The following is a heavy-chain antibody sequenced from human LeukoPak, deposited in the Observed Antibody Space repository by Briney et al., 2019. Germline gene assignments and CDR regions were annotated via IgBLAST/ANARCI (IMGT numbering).Heavy chain of an antibody. CDR2: VSDNGSKT. J-gene: IGHJ3*02. V-gene: IGHV3-30*03. Sequence: PGGSLRLSCAASGFTFSNYGMHWVRQAPGKGLEWVAVVSDNGSKTYYADSVKGRFTISRDNSKNTLYLQMNSLRAEDTAVYYCARDLEDSSPFGAFDMWGQGTMVTVSS. D-gene: IGHD3-22*01. CDR3: ARDLEDSSPFGAFDM. CDR1: GFTFSNYG.